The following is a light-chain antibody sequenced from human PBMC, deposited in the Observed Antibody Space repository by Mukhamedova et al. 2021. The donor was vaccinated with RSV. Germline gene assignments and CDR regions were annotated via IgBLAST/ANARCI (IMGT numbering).Light chain of an antibody. CDR3: QQYNYWPS. V-gene: IGKV3-15*01. Sequence: LLIYGASTRATGVPARFSGSGSGTEFSLTISSLQSEDFALYYCQQYNYWPSFGGGTKV. CDR2: GAS. J-gene: IGKJ4*01.